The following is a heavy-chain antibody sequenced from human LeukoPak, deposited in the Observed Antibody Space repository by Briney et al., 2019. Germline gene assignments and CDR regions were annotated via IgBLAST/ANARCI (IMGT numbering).Heavy chain of an antibody. CDR1: GGTFSSYA. Sequence: SVKVSCKASGGTFSSYAVSWVRQAPGQGLEWMGGITPIFGTAKYAQRFQGRVTIATDESTSTAYMELSSLRSDDTALYYCARDQGNYYDSSGYAPFDYWGQGTLVTVSS. J-gene: IGHJ4*02. V-gene: IGHV1-69*05. CDR3: ARDQGNYYDSSGYAPFDY. D-gene: IGHD3-22*01. CDR2: ITPIFGTA.